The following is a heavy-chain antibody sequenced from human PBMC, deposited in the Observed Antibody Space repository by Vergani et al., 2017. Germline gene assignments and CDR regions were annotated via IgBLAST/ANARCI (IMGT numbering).Heavy chain of an antibody. Sequence: VQLVESGGGVVQPGRSLRLSCAASGFTFSSYGMSWVRQAPGKGLEWVSAISGSGGSTYYADSVKGRFTISRDNSKNTLYLQMNSLRAEDTAVYYCAKDITLVEQLAIYYMDVWGKGTTVTVSS. J-gene: IGHJ6*03. CDR2: ISGSGGST. CDR1: GFTFSSYG. V-gene: IGHV3-23*04. D-gene: IGHD6-6*01. CDR3: AKDITLVEQLAIYYMDV.